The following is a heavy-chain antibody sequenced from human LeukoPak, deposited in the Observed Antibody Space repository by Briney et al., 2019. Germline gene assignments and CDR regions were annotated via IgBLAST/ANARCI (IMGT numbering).Heavy chain of an antibody. CDR1: GYSFTCYW. CDR2: IYRGDSDT. V-gene: IGHV5-51*01. J-gene: IGHJ4*02. Sequence: GESLKIFWRGSGYSFTCYWIAWVRQVPGKGLEWMRIIYRGDSDTAYSASVQVHVTSSDAKDTSTAHLQRSSLKASDTAMYYCARLEDSSTGGDYWGQGTLVTVSS. D-gene: IGHD6-6*01. CDR3: ARLEDSSTGGDY.